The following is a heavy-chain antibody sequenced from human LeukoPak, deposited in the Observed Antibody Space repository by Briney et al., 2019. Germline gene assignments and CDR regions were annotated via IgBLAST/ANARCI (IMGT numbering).Heavy chain of an antibody. Sequence: SETLSLTCAVYGGSFSGYYWSWIRQPPGKGLEWIGEINHSGSTNYNPSLKSRVTISVDTSKNQFSLKLSSVTAADTAVYYCARRLSNPGIAAAGSPFDYWGQGTLVTVSS. CDR2: INHSGST. J-gene: IGHJ4*02. CDR1: GGSFSGYY. D-gene: IGHD6-13*01. CDR3: ARRLSNPGIAAAGSPFDY. V-gene: IGHV4-34*01.